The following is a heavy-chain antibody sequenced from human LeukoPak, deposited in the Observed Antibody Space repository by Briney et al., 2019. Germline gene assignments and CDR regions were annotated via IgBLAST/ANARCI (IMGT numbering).Heavy chain of an antibody. V-gene: IGHV1-18*01. D-gene: IGHD5-18*01. CDR1: GYTFTSYG. CDR3: ATFLRTGYSYGSFGGY. J-gene: IGHJ4*02. Sequence: ASVKVSCKASGYTFTSYGISWVRQAPGQGLEWMGWISAYNGNTNYAQKLQGRVTMTTDTSTSTAYMELRSLRSDDTAVYYCATFLRTGYSYGSFGGYWGQGTLVTVSS. CDR2: ISAYNGNT.